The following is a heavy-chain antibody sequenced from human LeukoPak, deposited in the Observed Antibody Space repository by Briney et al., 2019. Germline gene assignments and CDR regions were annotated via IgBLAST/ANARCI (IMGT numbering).Heavy chain of an antibody. CDR3: ATRSCSISACRASSYHCMDF. CDR2: IKQDGSEG. V-gene: IGHV3-7*01. D-gene: IGHD2-2*01. CDR1: GFTFSTYN. J-gene: IGHJ6*03. Sequence: PGGSLRLSCAASGFTFSTYNTHWVRQAPGKGLEWVANIKQDGSEGYYVDSVKGRFTVSRDNAKSSLYLQLNSLRAEDTAVYYCATRSCSISACRASSYHCMDFWGKGTTVTVSS.